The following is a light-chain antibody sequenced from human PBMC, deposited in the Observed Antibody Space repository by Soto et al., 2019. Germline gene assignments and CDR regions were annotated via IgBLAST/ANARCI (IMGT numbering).Light chain of an antibody. Sequence: IVMPQSPETLSVSPGERATLSCRASQSVSSYLAWYQQKPGQAPRLLIYDASNRATGIPARFSGSGSGTDFTLTISSLEPEDFAVYYCQQRSNWPRTFGQGTKVAIK. CDR3: QQRSNWPRT. J-gene: IGKJ1*01. CDR1: QSVSSY. V-gene: IGKV3-11*01. CDR2: DAS.